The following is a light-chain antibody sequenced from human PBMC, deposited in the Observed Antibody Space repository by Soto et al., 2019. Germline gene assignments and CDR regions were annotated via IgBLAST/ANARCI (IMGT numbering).Light chain of an antibody. CDR2: DAS. CDR1: QSVISY. CDR3: LPSSHLIP. Sequence: EIVGTPSPDTWSLSQGEKTTLSCRASQSVISYLAWYQQKPGQAPRLLIYDASNRAAGIPARFSGSGSGTDFTLTISSLQPEDSATYYSLPSSHLIPLAQGTRLEF. V-gene: IGKV3-11*01. J-gene: IGKJ5*01.